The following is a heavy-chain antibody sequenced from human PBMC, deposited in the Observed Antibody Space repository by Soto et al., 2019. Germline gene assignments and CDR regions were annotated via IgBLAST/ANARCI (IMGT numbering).Heavy chain of an antibody. Sequence: GGSLRLSCAASVFPFSSYAMSWVRQAPGKGLEWVSAISGSGGSTYYADSVKGRFTISRDNSKNTLYLQMNSLRAEDTAVYYCAKDPGVVWDYFDYWGQGTLVTVSS. CDR1: VFPFSSYA. V-gene: IGHV3-23*01. CDR3: AKDPGVVWDYFDY. D-gene: IGHD3-22*01. J-gene: IGHJ4*02. CDR2: ISGSGGST.